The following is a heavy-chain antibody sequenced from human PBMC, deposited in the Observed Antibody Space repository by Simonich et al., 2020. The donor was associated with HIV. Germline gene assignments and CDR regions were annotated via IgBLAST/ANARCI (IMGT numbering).Heavy chain of an antibody. CDR3: ARGTVTGGDARFDY. Sequence: QVQLQQWGAGLLKPSETLSLTCAVYGGSFSSYYWNWIRQPPGKGLEWIGEINHSGSTNYNPSLKSRVTISVDTSKNQFSLKLNSVTAADTAVYYCARGTVTGGDARFDYWGQGTLVTVSS. D-gene: IGHD4-17*01. V-gene: IGHV4-34*01. CDR1: GGSFSSYY. CDR2: INHSGST. J-gene: IGHJ4*02.